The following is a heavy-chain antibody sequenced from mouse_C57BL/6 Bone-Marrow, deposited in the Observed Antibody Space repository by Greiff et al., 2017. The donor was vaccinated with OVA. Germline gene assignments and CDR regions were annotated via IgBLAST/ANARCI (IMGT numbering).Heavy chain of an antibody. CDR3: TKITTGGHYYAMDY. CDR1: GYTFTDYE. CDR2: IDPETGGT. V-gene: IGHV1-15*01. Sequence: VQLVESGAELVRPGASVTLSCKASGYTFTDYEMHWVKQTPVHGLEWIGAIDPETGGTAYNQKFKGKAILTADKSSSTAYMELRSLTSEDSAVYYCTKITTGGHYYAMDYWGQGTSVTVSS. D-gene: IGHD2-4*01. J-gene: IGHJ4*01.